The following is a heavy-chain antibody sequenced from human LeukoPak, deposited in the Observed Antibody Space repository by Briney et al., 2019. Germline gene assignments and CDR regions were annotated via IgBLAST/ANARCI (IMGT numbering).Heavy chain of an antibody. J-gene: IGHJ4*02. Sequence: PGGSLRLSCAASGFTFSSYVMSWVRQAPGKGLEWVATVSTSGGSTYYADSVKGRFTISRDNSENTLYLQMNSLRAEDTAIYYCASKGSGTFDYWGQGTLVTVSS. D-gene: IGHD1-26*01. V-gene: IGHV3-23*01. CDR1: GFTFSSYV. CDR3: ASKGSGTFDY. CDR2: VSTSGGST.